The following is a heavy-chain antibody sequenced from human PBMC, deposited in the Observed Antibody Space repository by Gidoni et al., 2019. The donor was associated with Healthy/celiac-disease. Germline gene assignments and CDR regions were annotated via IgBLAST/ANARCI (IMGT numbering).Heavy chain of an antibody. CDR3: AMAVTTQTSSYYMDV. CDR2: ISSSGSTI. V-gene: IGHV3-11*01. CDR1: GFPFSAYY. J-gene: IGHJ6*03. D-gene: IGHD4-17*01. Sequence: QVQLVESGGGLVKPGGSMTLSCAASGFPFSAYYMRWIRQAPGKGLEGVSYISSSGSTIYYGDSVKGRFTISSDNAKNSLYLQINSLRAEDTAVYYCAMAVTTQTSSYYMDVWGKGTTVTVSS.